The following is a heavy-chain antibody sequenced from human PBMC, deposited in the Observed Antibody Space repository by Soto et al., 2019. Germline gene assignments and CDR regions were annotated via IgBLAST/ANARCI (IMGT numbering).Heavy chain of an antibody. V-gene: IGHV1-18*01. D-gene: IGHD6-13*01. CDR3: AISYSSSWFMCDY. J-gene: IGHJ4*02. CDR2: ISASNGNT. Sequence: QVQLVQSGGEVKKPGASVKVSCKGFGYTFTSFAISWVRQAPGQGLEWMGWISASNGNTKYAQKFQDRVTMTTDTSTNTAYMELRSLRSDDTAVYYCAISYSSSWFMCDYWGQGTLVTVSS. CDR1: GYTFTSFA.